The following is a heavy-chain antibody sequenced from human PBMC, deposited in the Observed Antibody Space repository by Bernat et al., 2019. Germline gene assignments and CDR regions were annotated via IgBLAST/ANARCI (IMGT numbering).Heavy chain of an antibody. CDR1: GFTFSSYA. Sequence: EVQLLESGGGLVQPGGSLRLSCAASGFTFSSYAMSWVRQAPGKGLEWVSAISGSGGSTYYADSVKGRFTISRDNSKNTLYLQMNSLRAEDTAVYYCANSQSYGSGSYYNLGYYYYGMDVWGQGTTVTVSS. V-gene: IGHV3-23*01. J-gene: IGHJ6*02. CDR2: ISGSGGST. CDR3: ANSQSYGSGSYYNLGYYYYGMDV. D-gene: IGHD3-10*01.